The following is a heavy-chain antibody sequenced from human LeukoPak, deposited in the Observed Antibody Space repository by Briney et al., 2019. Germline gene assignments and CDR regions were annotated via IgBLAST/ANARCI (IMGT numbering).Heavy chain of an antibody. D-gene: IGHD6-13*01. V-gene: IGHV3-9*01. CDR1: GFSFDDA. CDR2: ISWNSGRI. Sequence: GGSLRLSCAASGFSFDDAMHWARQAPGKGLEWVSGISWNSGRIGYADSVKGRFTISRDNAKNSLYLQMNSLRAEDTALYYCAKDRYSSSWYQSDFDYWGQGTLVTVSS. J-gene: IGHJ4*02. CDR3: AKDRYSSSWYQSDFDY.